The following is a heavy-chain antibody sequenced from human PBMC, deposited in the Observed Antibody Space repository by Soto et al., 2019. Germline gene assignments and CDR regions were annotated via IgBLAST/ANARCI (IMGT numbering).Heavy chain of an antibody. J-gene: IGHJ4*02. Sequence: QLHLQASGPGLVKPSDTLSLTCAVSGVSIGGGADYWACIRQAPDRGPEWIGSVLYSGSSYTNPSMKGRVTPSGDMRKNQFSLKLLSVTAADQAVYFCARQRSDHGARHFDFWAQGTQVLVSS. V-gene: IGHV4-39*01. CDR3: ARQRSDHGARHFDF. D-gene: IGHD4-17*01. CDR2: VLYSGSS. CDR1: GVSIGGGADY.